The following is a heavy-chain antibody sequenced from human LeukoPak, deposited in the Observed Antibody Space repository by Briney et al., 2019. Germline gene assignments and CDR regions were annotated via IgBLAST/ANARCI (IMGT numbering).Heavy chain of an antibody. CDR1: GFTFSSYE. Sequence: PGGSLRLSCAASGFTFSSYEMNWVRQAPGKGLEWVSYISSSGSTIYYADSVKGRFTVSRHNAKNFLYLQMNNLRAEDTAVYYCARDLDSSSWYVPYYWGQGTLVTVSS. CDR3: ARDLDSSSWYVPYY. V-gene: IGHV3-48*03. J-gene: IGHJ4*02. D-gene: IGHD6-13*01. CDR2: ISSSGSTI.